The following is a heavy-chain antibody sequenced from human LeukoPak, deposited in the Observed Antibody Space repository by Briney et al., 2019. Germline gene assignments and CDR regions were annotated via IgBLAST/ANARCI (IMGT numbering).Heavy chain of an antibody. J-gene: IGHJ5*02. CDR2: INSDVIST. V-gene: IGHV3-74*01. Sequence: PGGSLRLSCAASGFTFSSYWMHWVGQAPGKGLVWVSRINSDVISTSYADSVKGGVTISKDNAKNTLYLQRSSLRAEDTAVYYCASTRFDPWGQGTLVTVSS. CDR3: ASTRFDP. CDR1: GFTFSSYW.